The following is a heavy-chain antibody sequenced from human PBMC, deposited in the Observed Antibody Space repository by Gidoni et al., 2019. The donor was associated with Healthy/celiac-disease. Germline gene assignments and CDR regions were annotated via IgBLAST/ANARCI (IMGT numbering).Heavy chain of an antibody. V-gene: IGHV1-2*02. D-gene: IGHD5-18*01. CDR2: INPNSGGT. CDR1: GYTFPGYY. J-gene: IGHJ4*02. Sequence: QVQLVQSGAEVKKPGASVTVSCKASGYTFPGYYMHWVRQAPGQGLEWMGWINPNSGGTNYAQKFQGRVTMTRDTSISTAYMELSRLRSDDTAVYYCARLRSGYSYGHFDYWGQGTLVTVSS. CDR3: ARLRSGYSYGHFDY.